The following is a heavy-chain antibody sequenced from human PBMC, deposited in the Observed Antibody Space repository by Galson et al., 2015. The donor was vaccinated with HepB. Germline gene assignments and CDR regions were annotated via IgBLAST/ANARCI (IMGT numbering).Heavy chain of an antibody. CDR3: AKDGPYGSGSFRPFPN. CDR2: IRFDGSNK. V-gene: IGHV3-30*02. D-gene: IGHD1-26*01. J-gene: IGHJ4*02. Sequence: SLRLSCAASGFTFSNYGMHWVRQAPGKGLEWVAFIRFDGSNKYYADSVKGRFTISRDNSKNTLDLQMNSLRAEDTAVYYCAKDGPYGSGSFRPFPNWGQGTLVTVSS. CDR1: GFTFSNYG.